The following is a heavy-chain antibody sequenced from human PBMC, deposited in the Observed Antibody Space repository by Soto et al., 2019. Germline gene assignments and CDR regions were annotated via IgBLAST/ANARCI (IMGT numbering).Heavy chain of an antibody. Sequence: SETLSLTCAVSGGSISSSNWWSWVRQPPGKGLEWIGEIYHSGSTNYNPSLKSRVTISVDKSRSQFSLKLNSVTAADSAVYFCARLEGLATISYYFDFWGPGALVTVSS. CDR3: ARLEGLATISYYFDF. CDR1: GGSISSSNW. CDR2: IYHSGST. D-gene: IGHD3-9*01. V-gene: IGHV4-4*02. J-gene: IGHJ4*02.